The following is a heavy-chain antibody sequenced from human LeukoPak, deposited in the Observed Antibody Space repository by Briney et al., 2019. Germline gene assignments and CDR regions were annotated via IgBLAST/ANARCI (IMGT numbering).Heavy chain of an antibody. CDR3: ARAIFGVAKNKRGMDV. V-gene: IGHV3-21*01. CDR2: ISSSSSYI. Sequence: SGGSLRLSCADSGFTFSSYRMNWVRQAPGKGLEWVSSISSSSSYIYSADSVKGRFTIPRDNAKNSLYLEMNSLRAEDTALYYCARAIFGVAKNKRGMDVWGQGTTATVSS. CDR1: GFTFSSYR. D-gene: IGHD3-3*01. J-gene: IGHJ6*02.